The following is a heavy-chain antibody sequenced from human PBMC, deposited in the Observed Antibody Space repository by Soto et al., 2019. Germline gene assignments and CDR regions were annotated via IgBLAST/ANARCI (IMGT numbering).Heavy chain of an antibody. CDR1: GGSTSSFD. J-gene: IGHJ4*02. V-gene: IGHV4-4*07. D-gene: IGHD6-13*01. CDR2: IYSGGRN. CDR3: ARGSSRWDY. Sequence: PSETLSLTCTVSGGSTSSFDWNWSRQPAGKGLEWVGSIYSGGRNNYNPSLKSRVTISVDTSKNQFSLRLSSVTAADTAMYYCARGSSRWDYWGQGTLVTVSS.